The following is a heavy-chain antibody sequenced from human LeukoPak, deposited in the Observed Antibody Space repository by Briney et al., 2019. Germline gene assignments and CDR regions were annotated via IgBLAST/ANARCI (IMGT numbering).Heavy chain of an antibody. CDR3: ARSRYVHYFDY. J-gene: IGHJ4*02. V-gene: IGHV3-30*01. D-gene: IGHD3-16*01. Sequence: DSVKGRFTISRDDSKNTLYLQMNSLRAEDTAEYYCARSRYVHYFDYWGQGTLVTVSS.